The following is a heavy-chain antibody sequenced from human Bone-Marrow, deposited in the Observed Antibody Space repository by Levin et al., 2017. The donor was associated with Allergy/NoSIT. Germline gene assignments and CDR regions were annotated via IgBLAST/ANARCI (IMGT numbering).Heavy chain of an antibody. J-gene: IGHJ4*02. CDR3: ARVVPDDY. CDR1: GGSFSGYY. V-gene: IGHV4-34*01. D-gene: IGHD1-14*01. CDR2: INHSGST. Sequence: SETLSLTCAVYGGSFSGYYWSWIRQPPGKGLEWIGEINHSGSTNYNPSLKSRVTISVDTSKNQFSLKLSSVTAADTAVYYCARVVPDDYWGQGTLVTVSS.